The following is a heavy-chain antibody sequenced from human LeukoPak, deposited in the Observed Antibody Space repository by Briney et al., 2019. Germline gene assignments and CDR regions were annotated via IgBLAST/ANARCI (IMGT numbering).Heavy chain of an antibody. CDR3: ARGNPPLPSYYYYYYMDV. CDR2: ISGTGGTT. CDR1: GFTFSNYA. D-gene: IGHD2/OR15-2a*01. V-gene: IGHV3-23*01. J-gene: IGHJ6*03. Sequence: GGSLRLSCAASGFTFSNYAMSWVRQAPGKGLEWVSGISGTGGTTYYADSVKGRFTISRDNSKNTLYLQMNSLRAEDTAVYYCARGNPPLPSYYYYYYMDVWGKGTTVTVSS.